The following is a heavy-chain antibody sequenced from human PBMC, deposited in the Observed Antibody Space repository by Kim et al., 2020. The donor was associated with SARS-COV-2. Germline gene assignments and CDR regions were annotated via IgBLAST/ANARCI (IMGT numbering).Heavy chain of an antibody. V-gene: IGHV3-23*01. Sequence: SGKGRFTISRDNSKNTLYLQMNSLGAEDTAVYYCAKDLVSSGPRDAFDIWGQGTMVTVSS. D-gene: IGHD3-22*01. J-gene: IGHJ3*02. CDR3: AKDLVSSGPRDAFDI.